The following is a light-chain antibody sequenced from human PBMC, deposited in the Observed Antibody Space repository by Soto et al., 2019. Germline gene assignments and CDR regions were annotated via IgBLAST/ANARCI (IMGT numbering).Light chain of an antibody. V-gene: IGLV2-14*01. CDR3: GSYATSSYV. CDR2: EVS. J-gene: IGLJ1*01. CDR1: TSDVGGYNY. Sequence: QSALTQPASVSGSPGQSITISCTGTTSDVGGYNYVSWYQQHPGKAPKLMIYEVSNRPSGISNRFSGSKSGNTASLTISGLQAEDEADYYCGSYATSSYVFGTGNKV.